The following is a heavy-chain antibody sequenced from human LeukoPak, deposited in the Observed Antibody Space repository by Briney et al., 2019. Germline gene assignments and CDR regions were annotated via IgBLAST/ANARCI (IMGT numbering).Heavy chain of an antibody. D-gene: IGHD2-2*02. J-gene: IGHJ3*02. CDR3: ARGEYRYCSSTSCYTEPESAFDI. CDR2: ISAYNGNT. Sequence: GASVKVSCKASGYTFTSYGISWVRQAPGQGLEWMGWISAYNGNTNYAQKLQGRVTMTTDTSTSTAYMELRSLRSDDTAVYYCARGEYRYCSSTSCYTEPESAFDIWGQGTMVTVSS. CDR1: GYTFTSYG. V-gene: IGHV1-18*01.